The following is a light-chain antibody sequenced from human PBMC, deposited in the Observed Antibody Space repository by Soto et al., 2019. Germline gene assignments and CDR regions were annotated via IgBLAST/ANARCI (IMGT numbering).Light chain of an antibody. CDR3: QHYNSYPNS. J-gene: IGKJ2*03. CDR2: DAS. Sequence: DIQMTQSPSALSASVGDRVTITCRASQSVSSWLAWYQQIPGKAPKLLIYDASRLGSGVLSRFSASGSGTEFTLTINSLQPADFATYYCQHYNSYPNSFGQGTKLEI. V-gene: IGKV1-5*01. CDR1: QSVSSW.